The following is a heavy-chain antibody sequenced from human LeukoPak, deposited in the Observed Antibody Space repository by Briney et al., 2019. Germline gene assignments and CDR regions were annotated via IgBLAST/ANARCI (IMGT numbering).Heavy chain of an antibody. CDR2: ISAYNGNT. J-gene: IGHJ4*02. CDR3: ARVSGGTMIPPTPLPGY. D-gene: IGHD3-22*01. V-gene: IGHV1-18*04. CDR1: GYTFTSYG. Sequence: ASVKVSCKASGYTFTSYGISWVRQAPGQGLEWMGWISAYNGNTNYAQKLQGRVTMTTDTSTSTAYMELRSLRSDDTAVYYCARVSGGTMIPPTPLPGYWGQGTLVTVSS.